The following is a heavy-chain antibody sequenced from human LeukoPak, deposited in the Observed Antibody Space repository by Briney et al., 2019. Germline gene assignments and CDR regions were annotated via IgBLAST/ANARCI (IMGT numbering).Heavy chain of an antibody. CDR1: GFTFGDYA. CDR3: TRDPNRIAVAFFDY. J-gene: IGHJ4*02. Sequence: GGSLRLSCTASGFTFGDYAMSWVRQAPGKGLEWVGFIRSKAYGGTTEYAASVKGRFTISRDDSKSIAYLQMNSLKTEDTAVYYCTRDPNRIAVAFFDYWGQGTLVTVSS. CDR2: IRSKAYGGTT. D-gene: IGHD6-19*01. V-gene: IGHV3-49*04.